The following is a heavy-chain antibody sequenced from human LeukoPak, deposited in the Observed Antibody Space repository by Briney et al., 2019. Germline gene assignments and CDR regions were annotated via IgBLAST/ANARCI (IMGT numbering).Heavy chain of an antibody. J-gene: IGHJ4*02. V-gene: IGHV3-30*02. CDR1: GFTFSSYG. Sequence: GGSLRLSCAASGFTFSSYGMHWVRQAPGKGLEWVAFIRYDGSNKYYADSVKGRFTISRDNSKNTLYLQMNSLRAEDTAVYYCAKDPSGIAAAGTPYYFDYWGQGTLVTVSS. CDR3: AKDPSGIAAAGTPYYFDY. D-gene: IGHD6-13*01. CDR2: IRYDGSNK.